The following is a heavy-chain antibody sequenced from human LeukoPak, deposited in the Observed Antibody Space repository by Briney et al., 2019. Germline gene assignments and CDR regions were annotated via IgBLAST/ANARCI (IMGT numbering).Heavy chain of an antibody. V-gene: IGHV4-38-2*02. CDR1: GYSISNGYY. CDR2: IYHRGST. Sequence: SETLSLTCTVSGYSISNGYYWGWIRQPPGKGLEWVGSIYHRGSTYYNPSLRSRVTISLDRSKKKFSLKLTSVTAADTAVYFXXXXXXXXXIWRGYAGYSDYWGQGISVTVSS. J-gene: IGHJ4*02. CDR3: XXXXXXXXIWRGYAGYSDY. D-gene: IGHD3-3*01.